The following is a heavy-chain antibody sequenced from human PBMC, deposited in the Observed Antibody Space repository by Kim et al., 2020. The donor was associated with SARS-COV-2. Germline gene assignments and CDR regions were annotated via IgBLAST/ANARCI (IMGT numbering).Heavy chain of an antibody. J-gene: IGHJ4*02. CDR3: ARHDYSSSWYYHLGY. Sequence: SETLSLTCTVSGGSISSSSYYWGWIRQPPGKGLEWIGSIYYSGSTYYNPSLKSRVTISVDTSKNQFSLKLSSVTAADTAVYYCARHDYSSSWYYHLGYWGQGTLVTVSS. CDR2: IYYSGST. D-gene: IGHD6-13*01. V-gene: IGHV4-39*01. CDR1: GGSISSSSYY.